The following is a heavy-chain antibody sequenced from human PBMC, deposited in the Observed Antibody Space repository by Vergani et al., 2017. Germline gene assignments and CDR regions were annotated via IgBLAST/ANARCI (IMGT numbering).Heavy chain of an antibody. CDR2: ISSSSSTI. CDR3: ARDRLIAVAGYYYYYSMEV. J-gene: IGHJ6*02. Sequence: EVQLVESGGGLVQPGGSLRLSCAASGFTFSSYSMNWVRQAPGKGLEWVSYISSSSSTIYYADSVKGRFTISRDNAKNSLYLQMNSLKAEDTAVYYCARDRLIAVAGYYYYYSMEVWGQGTTVTVSS. V-gene: IGHV3-48*01. CDR1: GFTFSSYS. D-gene: IGHD6-19*01.